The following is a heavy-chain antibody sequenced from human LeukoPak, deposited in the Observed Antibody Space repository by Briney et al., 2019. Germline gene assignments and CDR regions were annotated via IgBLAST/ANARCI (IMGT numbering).Heavy chain of an antibody. D-gene: IGHD3-10*02. CDR3: AKASAVRGYYYYGMDV. Sequence: QSGGSLRLSCAASGFTFRNYGVHWVRQAPGKGLEWVAVIWYDGSEKYYADSVRGRFTISRDNSKNTLYLQMNSLRAEDTAIYYCAKASAVRGYYYYGMDVWGQGTTVTVSS. CDR1: GFTFRNYG. V-gene: IGHV3-33*06. CDR2: IWYDGSEK. J-gene: IGHJ6*02.